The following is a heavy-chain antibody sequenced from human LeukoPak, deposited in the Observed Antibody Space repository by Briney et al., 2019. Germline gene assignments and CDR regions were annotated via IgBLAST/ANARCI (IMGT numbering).Heavy chain of an antibody. CDR1: GYTFTSYG. V-gene: IGHV1-18*01. D-gene: IGHD7-27*01. CDR2: ISSNSDNT. Sequence: ASVKVSCKATGYTFTSYGISWVRQAPGQGLEWMGWISSNSDNTNYAQKLQGRVTMTTDTSTSTAYMELRSLRSDDTALYFCARDWGSIRVIADYWGQGTLVTVSS. CDR3: ARDWGSIRVIADY. J-gene: IGHJ4*02.